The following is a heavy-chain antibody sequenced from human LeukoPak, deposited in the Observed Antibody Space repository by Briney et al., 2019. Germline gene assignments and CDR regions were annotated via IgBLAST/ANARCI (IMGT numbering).Heavy chain of an antibody. Sequence: GASVKVSCKASGYTFTSYGISWVRQAPGQGLEWMGWISAYNGNTNYAQKLQGRVTMTTDTSTSTAYMELRSLRSDDTAVYYCARDKYCSSTSCRNWFDPWGQGTLVTVSS. CDR3: ARDKYCSSTSCRNWFDP. D-gene: IGHD2-2*01. J-gene: IGHJ5*02. V-gene: IGHV1-18*01. CDR1: GYTFTSYG. CDR2: ISAYNGNT.